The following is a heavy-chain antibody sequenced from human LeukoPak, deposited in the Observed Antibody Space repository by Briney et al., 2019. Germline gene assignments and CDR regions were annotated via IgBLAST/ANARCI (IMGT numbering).Heavy chain of an antibody. CDR1: GFTFSSYW. Sequence: GGSLRLSCAASGFTFSSYWMHWVRQAPGKGLVWVSRINIDGSSTSYADSVKGRFPILRDNAKNTVYLQMNSLRAEDTAIYYCARDSGLWSGDLLTGGAPLEYWGQGSLVTVSS. J-gene: IGHJ4*02. D-gene: IGHD3-10*01. CDR3: ARDSGLWSGDLLTGGAPLEY. CDR2: INIDGSST. V-gene: IGHV3-74*01.